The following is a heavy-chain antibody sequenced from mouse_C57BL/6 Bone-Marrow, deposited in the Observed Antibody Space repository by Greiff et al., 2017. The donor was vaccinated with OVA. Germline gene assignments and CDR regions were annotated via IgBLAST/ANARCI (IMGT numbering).Heavy chain of an antibody. D-gene: IGHD4-1*01. Sequence: VKLMESGAELVKPGSSVKLSCKASGYTFTEYTIHWVQQRSGKGLEWIGWFYPGSGSIKYNEKFKDKATLTADKSSSTVYMEHSRLTSEDATVYFCARHELGWDNFDYWGQGTTLTVSS. CDR1: GYTFTEYT. CDR2: FYPGSGSI. V-gene: IGHV1-62-2*01. J-gene: IGHJ2*01. CDR3: ARHELGWDNFDY.